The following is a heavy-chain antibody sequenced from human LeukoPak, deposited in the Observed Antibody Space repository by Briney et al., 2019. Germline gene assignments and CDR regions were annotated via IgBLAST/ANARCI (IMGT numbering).Heavy chain of an antibody. V-gene: IGHV3-7*01. D-gene: IGHD2-2*03. Sequence: GGSLRLSCAASGFTFSSYWMSWVRQAPGKGLEWVANIKQDGSEKYYVDSVKGRFTISRDNAKNSLYLQMNSLRAEDTAVYYCARGPFAGYCSCTSCYDGFYYFDYWGQGTLVTVSS. CDR1: GFTFSSYW. CDR3: ARGPFAGYCSCTSCYDGFYYFDY. J-gene: IGHJ4*02. CDR2: IKQDGSEK.